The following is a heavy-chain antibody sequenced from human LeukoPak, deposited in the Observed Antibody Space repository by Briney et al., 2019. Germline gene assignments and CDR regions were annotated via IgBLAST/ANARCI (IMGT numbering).Heavy chain of an antibody. CDR3: ASTELYYDSSGYSPIDFDY. Sequence: ASVKVSCKASGHTFTSYGISWVRQAPGQGLEWMGWISAYNGNTNYAQKLQGRVTMTTDTSTSTAYMELRSLRSDDTAVYYCASTELYYDSSGYSPIDFDYWGQGTLVTVSS. CDR2: ISAYNGNT. D-gene: IGHD3-22*01. CDR1: GHTFTSYG. J-gene: IGHJ4*02. V-gene: IGHV1-18*01.